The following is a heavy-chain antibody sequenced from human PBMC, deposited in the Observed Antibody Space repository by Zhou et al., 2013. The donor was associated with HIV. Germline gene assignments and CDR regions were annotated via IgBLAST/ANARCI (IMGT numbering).Heavy chain of an antibody. CDR1: GGSISSSSYY. CDR3: ARRPIPTYYYDSRGQIPGGFFDS. CDR2: IYYSGST. V-gene: IGHV4-39*07. D-gene: IGHD3-22*01. J-gene: IGHJ4*02. Sequence: QVQLQGSGPGLVKPSETLSLTCTVSGGSISSSSYYWAWIRQPPGKGLEWIGKIYYSGSTYYNPSLKSRVTISVDTSKNQFSLKLTSVTAADTAVYYCARRPIPTYYYDSRGQIPGGFFDSWGQGILVTVSS.